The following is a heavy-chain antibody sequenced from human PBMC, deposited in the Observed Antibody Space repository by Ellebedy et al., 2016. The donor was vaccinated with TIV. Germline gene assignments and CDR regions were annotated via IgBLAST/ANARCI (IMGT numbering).Heavy chain of an antibody. D-gene: IGHD3-10*01. J-gene: IGHJ4*02. Sequence: WVRQAPGKGPVWVSRINYDGTSPTYADSVKGRFTISRDNAKNSLYLRMNSLRAEDTALYYCAKAYGSGTYQPSPFDYWGQGTLVTVSS. V-gene: IGHV3-74*01. CDR3: AKAYGSGTYQPSPFDY. CDR2: INYDGTSP.